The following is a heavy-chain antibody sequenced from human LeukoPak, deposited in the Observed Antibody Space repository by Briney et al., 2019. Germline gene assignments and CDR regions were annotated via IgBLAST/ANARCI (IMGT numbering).Heavy chain of an antibody. CDR1: GGSISSSSYY. J-gene: IGHJ4*02. V-gene: IGHV4-39*01. CDR2: IYYSGST. Sequence: SEPLSLTCTVSGGSISSSSYYWGWIRQPPGKGLEWIGSIYYSGSTYYNPSLKSRVTISVDTSKNQFSLKLSSVTAADTAVYYCARRAGRLVAFDYWGQGTLVTVSS. CDR3: ARRAGRLVAFDY. D-gene: IGHD6-19*01.